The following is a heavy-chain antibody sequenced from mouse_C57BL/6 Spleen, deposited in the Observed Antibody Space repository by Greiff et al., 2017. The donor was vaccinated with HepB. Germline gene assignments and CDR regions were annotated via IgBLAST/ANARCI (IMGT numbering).Heavy chain of an antibody. CDR1: GYTFTDYY. V-gene: IGHV1-76*01. Sequence: QVQLQQSGAELVRPGASVKLSCKASGYTFTDYYINWVKQRPGQGLEWISRIYPGSGNTYYNEKFKGKATLTAEKSSSTAYMQLSSLTSEDSAVYFCAREEGVSMDYWGQGTSVTVSS. CDR2: IYPGSGNT. CDR3: AREEGVSMDY. J-gene: IGHJ4*01.